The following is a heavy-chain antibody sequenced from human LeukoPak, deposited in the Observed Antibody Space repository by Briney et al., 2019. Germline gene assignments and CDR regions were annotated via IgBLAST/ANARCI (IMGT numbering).Heavy chain of an antibody. CDR3: ARASGSYWWFDS. Sequence: ASVKVSCKASGYTFTGYYLHWVRQAPGQGLEWMGCVNPNSGDTNYAQKFQGSVTMTRDTSISTVYMELSRLRSDDTAVYYCARASGSYWWFDSWGQGTLVTVSS. CDR1: GYTFTGYY. CDR2: VNPNSGDT. J-gene: IGHJ5*01. V-gene: IGHV1-2*02. D-gene: IGHD1-26*01.